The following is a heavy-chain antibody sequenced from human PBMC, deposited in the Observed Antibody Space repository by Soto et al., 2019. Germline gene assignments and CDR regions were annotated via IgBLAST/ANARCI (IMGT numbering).Heavy chain of an antibody. CDR2: TRNKANSYTT. D-gene: IGHD3-22*01. J-gene: IGHJ4*02. Sequence: PGGSLRLSCAASGFTFSDHYMDWVRQAPGKGLEWVGRTRNKANSYTTEYAASVKGRFTISRDDSKNSLYLQMNSLKTEDTAVYYCARGTSREYYDSSGALDYWGQGTLVAVSS. V-gene: IGHV3-72*01. CDR1: GFTFSDHY. CDR3: ARGTSREYYDSSGALDY.